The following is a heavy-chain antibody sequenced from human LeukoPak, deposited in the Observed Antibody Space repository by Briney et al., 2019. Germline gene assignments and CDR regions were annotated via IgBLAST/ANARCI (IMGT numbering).Heavy chain of an antibody. J-gene: IGHJ5*02. CDR2: IYTSGST. CDR1: GGSISSYY. Sequence: SETLSLTCTVSGGSISSYYWSWIRQPAGKGLEWIGRIYTSGSTNYNPSLKSRVTISVDRSKNQFSLKLSSVTAADTAVYYCARGVGGYCSGGSCYSGPNWFDPWGQGTLVTVSS. D-gene: IGHD2-15*01. CDR3: ARGVGGYCSGGSCYSGPNWFDP. V-gene: IGHV4-4*07.